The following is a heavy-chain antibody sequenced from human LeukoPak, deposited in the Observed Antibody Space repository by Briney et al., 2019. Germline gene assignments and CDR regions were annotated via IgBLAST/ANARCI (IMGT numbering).Heavy chain of an antibody. CDR3: ARLKDDVTKFDY. J-gene: IGHJ4*02. V-gene: IGHV3-7*01. CDR1: GFSFSRYW. Sequence: GGSLRLSCSGSGFSFSRYWLAWVRQAPGKGLEWVASINQDVSRVHYVDSVKGRFTISRDNAKSSLFLQMTSLRVEDTAVYYCARLKDDVTKFDYWGQGTLVTVSS. CDR2: INQDVSRV. D-gene: IGHD2-8*01.